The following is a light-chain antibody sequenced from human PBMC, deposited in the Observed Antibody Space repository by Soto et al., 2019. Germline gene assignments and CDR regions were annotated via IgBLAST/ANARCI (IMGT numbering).Light chain of an antibody. CDR2: SNN. V-gene: IGLV1-44*01. J-gene: IGLJ2*01. CDR3: AAWDDSLDGVL. CDR1: SSNIGSNT. Sequence: QSVLTQPPSASGTPGQRVTISCSGSSSNIGSNTVNWYQHLPGTAPTLLIYSNNQRPSGVPDRYSGSKSGTSASLAISGLQSEDEADYYCAAWDDSLDGVLFGGGTKVTVL.